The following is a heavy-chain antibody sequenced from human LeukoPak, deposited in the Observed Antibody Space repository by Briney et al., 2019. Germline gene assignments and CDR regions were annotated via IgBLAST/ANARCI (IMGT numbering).Heavy chain of an antibody. CDR3: AKDTQYYDFWSGYYEPKHYLDY. D-gene: IGHD3-3*01. CDR2: ISYDGSNK. J-gene: IGHJ4*02. V-gene: IGHV3-30*18. Sequence: GGSLRLSCAASGFTFSSYGMHWVRQAPGKGLEWVAVISYDGSNKHYADSVKGRFTISRDNSKNTLYLQMNSLRAEDTAVYYCAKDTQYYDFWSGYYEPKHYLDYWGQGTLVTVSS. CDR1: GFTFSSYG.